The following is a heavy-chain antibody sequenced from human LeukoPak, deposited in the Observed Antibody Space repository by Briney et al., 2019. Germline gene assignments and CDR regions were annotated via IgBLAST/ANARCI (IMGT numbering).Heavy chain of an antibody. CDR1: GFTFSNHA. V-gene: IGHV3-23*01. D-gene: IGHD3-22*01. J-gene: IGHJ4*02. Sequence: GGSLRLSCAASGFTFSNHAMSWVRQAPGKGLEWVSIITGYSESTYYADSVKGRFTISRDNPQNTLYLQMNSLRVEDTAIYYCAKYRSGYLYYFDSWGRGTLVTVSS. CDR2: ITGYSEST. CDR3: AKYRSGYLYYFDS.